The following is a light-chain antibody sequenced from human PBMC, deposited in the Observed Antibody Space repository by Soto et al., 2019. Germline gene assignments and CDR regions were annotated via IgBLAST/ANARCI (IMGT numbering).Light chain of an antibody. V-gene: IGKV3-15*01. CDR2: GAS. Sequence: EIVMTQSPATLSVSPGERATLSCRASQSVSSNLGWSQQKPGQAPRILIYGASTRATGIPARFSGSGSGTEFTLTISSLQSEDFAVYYCQQYNNWHPYTFGQGTKLESK. CDR1: QSVSSN. J-gene: IGKJ2*01. CDR3: QQYNNWHPYT.